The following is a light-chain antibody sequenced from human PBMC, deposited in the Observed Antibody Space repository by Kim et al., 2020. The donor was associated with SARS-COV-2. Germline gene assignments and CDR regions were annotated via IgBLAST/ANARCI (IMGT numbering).Light chain of an antibody. J-gene: IGKJ1*01. V-gene: IGKV3-20*01. CDR3: QQYGSSPPS. CDR1: QSVSSSY. Sequence: GERTPISCMASQSVSSSYLAWYQQKTGQAPRRLIYGASSRTPCIPDRFRGSVSGKEVSLTISRLEPKEFAVYYCQQYGSSPPSFGQGTKVEIK. CDR2: GAS.